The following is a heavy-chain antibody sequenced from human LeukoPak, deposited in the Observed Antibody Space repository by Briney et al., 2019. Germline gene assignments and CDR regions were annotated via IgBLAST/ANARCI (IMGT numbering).Heavy chain of an antibody. J-gene: IGHJ4*02. Sequence: GGSLRLSCAASGFTFSSYEMNWVRQAPGKGLEWVSYISSSGSTIYYADSVKGRFTISRDNAKNSLYLQMNSLRAEDTAVYYCARAPHSGSYQASGGYWGQGTLVTVSS. D-gene: IGHD1-26*01. CDR2: ISSSGSTI. V-gene: IGHV3-48*03. CDR3: ARAPHSGSYQASGGY. CDR1: GFTFSSYE.